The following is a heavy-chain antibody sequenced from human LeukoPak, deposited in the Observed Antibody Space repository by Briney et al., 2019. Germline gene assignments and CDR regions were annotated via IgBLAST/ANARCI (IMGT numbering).Heavy chain of an antibody. CDR2: INPNSGGT. V-gene: IGHV1-2*02. CDR1: GYTFTGYS. Sequence: ASVKVSCKASGYTFTGYSMHWVRQAPGQGLEWMGWINPNSGGTNYAQKFQGRVTMTRDTSIRPAYMELSRLRSDDPACYYLAGSERRVWYFVLCGRGTLVTVSS. J-gene: IGHJ2*01. CDR3: AGSERRVWYFVL.